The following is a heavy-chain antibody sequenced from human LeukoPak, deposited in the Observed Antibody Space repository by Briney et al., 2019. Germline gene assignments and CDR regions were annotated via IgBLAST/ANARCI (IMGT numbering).Heavy chain of an antibody. CDR3: AKAYDGAARN. CDR2: INSDGSTT. Sequence: PGGSLRLSCAVSGFTFSSFWMHWVRQAPGKGLVWVSRINSDGSTTNYADSVKGQFTISRDNAKNTLYLQMNSLRAEDTAVYYCAKAYDGAARNWGQGTLVTVSS. V-gene: IGHV3-74*01. D-gene: IGHD6-6*01. J-gene: IGHJ4*02. CDR1: GFTFSSFW.